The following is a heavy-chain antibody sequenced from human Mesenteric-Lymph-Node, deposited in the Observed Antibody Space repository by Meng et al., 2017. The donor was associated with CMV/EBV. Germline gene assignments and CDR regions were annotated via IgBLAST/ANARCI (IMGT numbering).Heavy chain of an antibody. D-gene: IGHD5-24*01. Sequence: ASGYTFTGYNMHWVRHAPGQGLEWMGWINPNSGGTNYAQKFQGRVTMTRDTSISTAYMELSRLRSDDTAVYYCARDLRDGYNSGFDYWGQGTLVTVSS. CDR2: INPNSGGT. V-gene: IGHV1-2*02. CDR3: ARDLRDGYNSGFDY. J-gene: IGHJ4*02. CDR1: GYTFTGYN.